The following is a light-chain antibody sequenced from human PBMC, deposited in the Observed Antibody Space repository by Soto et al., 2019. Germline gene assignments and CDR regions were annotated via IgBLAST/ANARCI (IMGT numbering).Light chain of an antibody. CDR1: SSNIGSNY. Sequence: QSVLTQPPSASGTPGQRVTISCSGSSSNIGSNYVYWYQQLPGTAPTILLYRNNQRPSGVPDRFSGSKSGTSASLVISGLRSEDEAEYYCAAWDDSLGGFYVFGTGTKVTVL. J-gene: IGLJ1*01. CDR3: AAWDDSLGGFYV. CDR2: RNN. V-gene: IGLV1-47*01.